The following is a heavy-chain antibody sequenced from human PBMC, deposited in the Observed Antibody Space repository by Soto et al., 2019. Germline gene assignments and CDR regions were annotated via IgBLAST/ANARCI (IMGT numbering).Heavy chain of an antibody. D-gene: IGHD3-22*01. CDR1: GYTFTSYY. J-gene: IGHJ4*02. V-gene: IGHV1-46*01. CDR3: ATTYYYDSSGYYGLDY. CDR2: INPSGGST. Sequence: ASVKVSCKASGYTFTSYYMHWVLQAPGQGLEWMGIINPSGGSTSYAQKFQGRVTMTRDTSTSTVYMELSSLRAEDTAVYYCATTYYYDSSGYYGLDYWGQGTLVTVSS.